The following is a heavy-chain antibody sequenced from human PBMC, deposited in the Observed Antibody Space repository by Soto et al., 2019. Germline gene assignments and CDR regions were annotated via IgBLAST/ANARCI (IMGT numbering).Heavy chain of an antibody. V-gene: IGHV1-69*06. Sequence: QVQLVQSGAEVKKPGSSVKVSCKASGGTFSSYAISWVRQAPGQGLEWMGGIIPIFGTANYAQKFQGRVTITADNSTSTAYMELSSLRSEDTAVYYCASWERSGLLGAHRYYYYGMDVWGQGTTVTVSS. CDR1: GGTFSSYA. CDR3: ASWERSGLLGAHRYYYYGMDV. D-gene: IGHD1-26*01. J-gene: IGHJ6*02. CDR2: IIPIFGTA.